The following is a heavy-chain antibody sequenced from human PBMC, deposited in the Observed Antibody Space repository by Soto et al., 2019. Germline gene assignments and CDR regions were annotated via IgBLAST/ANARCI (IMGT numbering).Heavy chain of an antibody. D-gene: IGHD1-26*01. CDR1: GYTFTVYY. J-gene: IGHJ4*02. CDR3: ASAKTSGPGGGTTTSFDY. V-gene: IGHV1-2*04. Sequence: QVQLVQSGAEVKKPGASVKVSCKASGYTFTVYYMHWVRQAPGQGLEWMGWINPNSGGTNYAQKFQGWVTMTRDTSISAAYVELSRLRSDDTAVYYCASAKTSGPGGGTTTSFDYLGQGTLVTVSS. CDR2: INPNSGGT.